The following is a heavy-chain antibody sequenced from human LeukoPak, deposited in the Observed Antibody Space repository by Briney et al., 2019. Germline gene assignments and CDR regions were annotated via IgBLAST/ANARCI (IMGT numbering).Heavy chain of an antibody. V-gene: IGHV3-23*01. CDR3: AKGSYYDSSGCFYFDY. CDR1: GFTFSSNA. D-gene: IGHD3-22*01. CDR2: ISGSGDNT. Sequence: GGSLRLSCAASGFTFSSNAMSWVRHAPGKGLEWVSGISGSGDNTYYADSVKGRFTISRDNSKNTLYVQVNSLGTEDTAAYYCAKGSYYDSSGCFYFDYWGQGTLVTVSS. J-gene: IGHJ4*02.